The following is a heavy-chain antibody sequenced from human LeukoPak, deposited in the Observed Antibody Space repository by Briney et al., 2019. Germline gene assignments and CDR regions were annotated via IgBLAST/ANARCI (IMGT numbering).Heavy chain of an antibody. CDR3: VRREVGAHPFDY. J-gene: IGHJ4*02. Sequence: GESLRFSCAASGFTFSAYNMNWVRQAPGKGLEWISYITGNSGTIYYADSVKGRFTISRDNAKDSLYLQMNSLRAEDTAVYYCVRREVGAHPFDYWGQGTLVTVSS. V-gene: IGHV3-48*01. CDR2: ITGNSGTI. D-gene: IGHD1-26*01. CDR1: GFTFSAYN.